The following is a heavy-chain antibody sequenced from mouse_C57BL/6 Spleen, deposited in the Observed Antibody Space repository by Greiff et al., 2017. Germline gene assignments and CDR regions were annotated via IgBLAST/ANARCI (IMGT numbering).Heavy chain of an antibody. CDR1: GYTFTSYT. D-gene: IGHD1-1*01. J-gene: IGHJ3*01. Sequence: QVQLQQSGAELARPGASVKLSCKASGYTFTSYTMHWVKQRPGQGLDWIGYINPSSGYTKYNQKFKDKATLTADNASSTAYMQLSSLTSEDSAVYYCARFGDYGFADWGQGTLVTGSA. CDR3: ARFGDYGFAD. CDR2: INPSSGYT. V-gene: IGHV1-4*01.